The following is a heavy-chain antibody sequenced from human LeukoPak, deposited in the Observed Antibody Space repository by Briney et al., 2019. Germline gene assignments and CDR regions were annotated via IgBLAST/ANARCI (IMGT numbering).Heavy chain of an antibody. V-gene: IGHV3-64*01. J-gene: IGHJ6*03. Sequence: PGWSLRLSCAASRFTFSSYAMHWVRQAPGKGLEYVSAISSNGGSTYYATSVKGRFTISRDNSKNTLYLQIGSLRAEDMTVYYCARSVHYYYYYMDVWGKGTTVTVSS. CDR3: ARSVHYYYYYMDV. CDR1: RFTFSSYA. CDR2: ISSNGGST.